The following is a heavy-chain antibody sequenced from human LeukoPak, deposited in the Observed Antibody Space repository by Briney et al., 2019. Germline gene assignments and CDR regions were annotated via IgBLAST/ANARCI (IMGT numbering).Heavy chain of an antibody. CDR3: ARASRLRLGELSHTVDY. V-gene: IGHV3-74*01. J-gene: IGHJ4*02. Sequence: GGSLRLSCAASGFTFSSYWMHWVRQAPGKGLVWVSRINSDGSSTSYVDSVKGRFTISRDNAKNTLYLQMNSLRAEDTAVYYCARASRLRLGELSHTVDYWGQGTLVTVSS. D-gene: IGHD3-16*02. CDR2: INSDGSST. CDR1: GFTFSSYW.